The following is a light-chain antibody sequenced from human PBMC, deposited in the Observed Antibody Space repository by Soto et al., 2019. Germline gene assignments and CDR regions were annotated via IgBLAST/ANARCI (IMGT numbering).Light chain of an antibody. CDR3: QQSYRTPIT. CDR2: AAS. V-gene: IGKV1-39*01. Sequence: DIQMTQSPSSLSASVGDRVTITCRASQSISSYLNWYQQKPGKAPKLLIYAASSLQSGVPSRFIGSGSGTNFTLTVSSLQPEDFETYYCQQSYRTPITVGQGTRLES. CDR1: QSISSY. J-gene: IGKJ5*01.